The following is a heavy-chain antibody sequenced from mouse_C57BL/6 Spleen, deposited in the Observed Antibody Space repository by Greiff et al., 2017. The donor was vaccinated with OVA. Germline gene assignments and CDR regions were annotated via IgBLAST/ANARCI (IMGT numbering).Heavy chain of an antibody. D-gene: IGHD4-1*01. CDR1: GYTFTDYY. CDR3: AETGTPFYAMDY. CDR2: INPNNGGT. J-gene: IGHJ4*01. V-gene: IGHV1-26*01. Sequence: EVQLQQSGPELVKPGASVKISCKASGYTFTDYYMNWVKQSHGKSLEWIGDINPNNGGTSYNQKFKGKATLTVDKSSSTAYMELRSLTSEDSAVYYCAETGTPFYAMDYWGQGTSVTVSS.